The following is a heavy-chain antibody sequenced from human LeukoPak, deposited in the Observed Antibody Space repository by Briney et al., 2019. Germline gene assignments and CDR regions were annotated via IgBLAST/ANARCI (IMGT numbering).Heavy chain of an antibody. D-gene: IGHD3-16*01. CDR1: GFAFSSYW. J-gene: IGHJ6*02. V-gene: IGHV3-7*03. Sequence: GGSLRLSCAASGFAFSSYWMNWGRGAPGQGLEWVASINHNGNVNYYVGSVKGRFTISRDNAKNSLYLQMSNLRAEDTAVYFCARGGGLDVWGQGATVTVSS. CDR2: INHNGNVN. CDR3: ARGGGLDV.